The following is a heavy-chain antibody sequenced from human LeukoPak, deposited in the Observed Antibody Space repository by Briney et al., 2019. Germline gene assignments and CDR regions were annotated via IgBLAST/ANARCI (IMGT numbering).Heavy chain of an antibody. Sequence: SETLSLTRTVSGGSISSFYWTWIRQPPGKGLEWIGYVYYGGSTNYNPSLKSRVTISVDTSKNHFSLKLSSVTAADTAVYYCARATVVTPAAFDYWGQGTLVTVSS. CDR2: VYYGGST. V-gene: IGHV4-59*08. CDR1: GGSISSFY. CDR3: ARATVVTPAAFDY. D-gene: IGHD4-23*01. J-gene: IGHJ4*02.